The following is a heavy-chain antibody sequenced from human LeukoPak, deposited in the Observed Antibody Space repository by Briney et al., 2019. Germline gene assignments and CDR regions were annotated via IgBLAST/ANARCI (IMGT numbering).Heavy chain of an antibody. V-gene: IGHV4-34*01. Sequence: SETLSLTCAVYGGSFSGYYWSWIRQPPGKGLEWIGEINHSGSTNYNPSLKSRVTISVDTSKSQFSLKLSSVTAADTAVYYCARGPALGSALDIWGQGTMVTVSS. CDR3: ARGPALGSALDI. J-gene: IGHJ3*02. D-gene: IGHD7-27*01. CDR1: GGSFSGYY. CDR2: INHSGST.